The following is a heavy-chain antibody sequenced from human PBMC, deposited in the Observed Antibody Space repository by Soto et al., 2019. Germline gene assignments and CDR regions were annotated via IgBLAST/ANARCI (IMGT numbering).Heavy chain of an antibody. CDR3: ARGYSSGWYCAFDI. D-gene: IGHD6-19*01. CDR2: MNPNSGNT. CDR1: GYTFTSYD. V-gene: IGHV1-8*01. J-gene: IGHJ3*02. Sequence: QVQLVQSGAEVKKPGASVKVSCKASGYTFTSYDINWVRQAPGQGLEWMGWMNPNSGNTGYAQKFQGRVTMTRNTSIITAYMELSSLRSEDTAVYYCARGYSSGWYCAFDIWGQGTMVTVSS.